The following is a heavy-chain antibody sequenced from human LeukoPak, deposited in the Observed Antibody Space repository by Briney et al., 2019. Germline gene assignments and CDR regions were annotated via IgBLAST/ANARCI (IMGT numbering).Heavy chain of an antibody. CDR2: IGTDGSSD. CDR3: ARAGTYGGYKVFHT. D-gene: IGHD5-24*01. CDR1: RFIFSNYY. J-gene: IGHJ4*02. V-gene: IGHV3-11*01. Sequence: PWGSLRLSCAASRFIFSNYYMSWIRQTPGKGLEWIANIGTDGSSDNYADSEKGRFTISRSTARHSFFLQMSMLTAEATADYFGARAGTYGGYKVFHTWGEGTLVTVAS.